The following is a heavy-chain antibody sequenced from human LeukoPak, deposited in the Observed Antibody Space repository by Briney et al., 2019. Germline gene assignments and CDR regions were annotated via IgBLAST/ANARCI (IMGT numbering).Heavy chain of an antibody. CDR2: IYGSGGST. CDR3: AKDIEPISSSWDASDV. CDR1: GFTFSSYA. J-gene: IGHJ3*01. V-gene: IGHV3-23*01. Sequence: GGSLRLSCAASGFTFSSYAMCWVRQAAGKGLEWVSAIYGSGGSTYYADSVKGRFTISRDNSKNTLYLQMNSLRADDTAVYYCAKDIEPISSSWDASDVWGQGTMVTVSS. D-gene: IGHD6-13*01.